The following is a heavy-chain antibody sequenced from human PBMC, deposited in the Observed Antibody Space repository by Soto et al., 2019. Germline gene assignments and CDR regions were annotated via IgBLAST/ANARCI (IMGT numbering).Heavy chain of an antibody. CDR3: ARDPTGRGDQYYFDY. J-gene: IGHJ4*02. CDR1: GFTFSSYG. V-gene: IGHV3-33*01. D-gene: IGHD1-1*01. CDR2: IWYDGSNK. Sequence: QVQLVESGGGVVQPGRSLRLSCAASGFTFSSYGMHWVRQAPGKGLEWVAVIWYDGSNKYYADSVKGRFTISRDNSKNTLYLQMTSLRAEDTAVYYCARDPTGRGDQYYFDYWGQGTLVTVSS.